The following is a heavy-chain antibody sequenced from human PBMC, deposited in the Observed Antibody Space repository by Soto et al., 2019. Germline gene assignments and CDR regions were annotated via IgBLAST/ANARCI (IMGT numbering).Heavy chain of an antibody. Sequence: ASVKVSCKTSGYTFTSYGISWVRQAPGQGLEWMGWISAYSGNTNSAQKFQGRVTMTTDTSTSTAYMELSSLRSEDTAVYYCASSYYYDSSGYYGDYYYYGMDVWGQGTTVTVSS. CDR1: GYTFTSYG. J-gene: IGHJ6*02. CDR3: ASSYYYDSSGYYGDYYYYGMDV. V-gene: IGHV1-18*01. CDR2: ISAYSGNT. D-gene: IGHD3-22*01.